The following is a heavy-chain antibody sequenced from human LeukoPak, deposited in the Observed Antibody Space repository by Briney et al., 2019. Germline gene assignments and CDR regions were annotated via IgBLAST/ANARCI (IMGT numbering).Heavy chain of an antibody. CDR2: INPNSGGT. CDR1: GYTFTGYY. D-gene: IGHD6-19*01. V-gene: IGHV1-2*02. J-gene: IGHJ4*02. Sequence: ASVKVSCKASGYTFTGYYMHWVRQAPGQGLEWMGWINPNSGGTNYAQKFQGRVTMTRDTSISTAYMELSRLRSDDTAVYYCARQWNGEGSGWYVGYFDYWGQGTLVTVSS. CDR3: ARQWNGEGSGWYVGYFDY.